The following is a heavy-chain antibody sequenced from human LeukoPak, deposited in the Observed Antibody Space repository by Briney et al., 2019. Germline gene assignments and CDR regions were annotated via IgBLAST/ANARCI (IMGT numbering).Heavy chain of an antibody. D-gene: IGHD3-16*01. J-gene: IGHJ4*02. CDR1: GGSFSGYY. V-gene: IGHV4-34*01. CDR2: INHSGST. CDR3: ARGSLRFDY. Sequence: SETLSLTCAVYGGSFSGYYWSWIRQPPGKGLEWIGEINHSGSTNYNPSPKSRVTISVATSQNKFSLKLSSVTAADTAVYYCARGSLRFDYWGQGTLVTVSS.